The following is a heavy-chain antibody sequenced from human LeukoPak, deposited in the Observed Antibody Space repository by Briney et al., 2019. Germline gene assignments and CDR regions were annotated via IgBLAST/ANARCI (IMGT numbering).Heavy chain of an antibody. CDR1: GFTFSSYS. D-gene: IGHD3-22*01. J-gene: IGHJ4*02. CDR3: AREYHEYYYDSSGSLTFDY. CDR2: TSSSSSYI. V-gene: IGHV3-21*01. Sequence: GGSLRLSCAASGFTFSSYSMNWVRQAPGKGLEWVSSTSSSSSYIYYADSVKGRFTISRDNAKNSLYLQMNSLRAEDTAVYYCAREYHEYYYDSSGSLTFDYWGQGTLVTVSS.